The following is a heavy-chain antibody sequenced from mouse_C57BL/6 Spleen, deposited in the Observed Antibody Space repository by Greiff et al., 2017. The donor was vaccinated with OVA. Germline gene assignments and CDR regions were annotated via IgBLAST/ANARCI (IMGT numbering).Heavy chain of an antibody. CDR3: ARGGNYVDYAMDY. CDR1: GYAFTNYL. Sequence: QVQLKESGAELVRPGTSVKVSCKASGYAFTNYLIEWVKQRPGQGLEWIGVINPGSGGTNYNEKFKGKATLTADKSSSTAYMQLSSLTSEDSAVYFCARGGNYVDYAMDYWGQGTSVTVSS. J-gene: IGHJ4*01. D-gene: IGHD2-1*01. CDR2: INPGSGGT. V-gene: IGHV1-54*01.